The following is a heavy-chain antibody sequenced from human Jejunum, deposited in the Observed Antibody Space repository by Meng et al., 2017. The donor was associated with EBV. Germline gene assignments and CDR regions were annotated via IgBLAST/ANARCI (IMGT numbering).Heavy chain of an antibody. CDR3: ARVAFSYTTRSLDS. J-gene: IGHJ4*02. Sequence: QVQLHQGGAGFLNPSETLSLTCAVYRGSFSGYYWSWIRQHPRKGLEWIGEINHSGSTNYNPSLRSRVTISVETSKNQFSLRLNSVTAADTAVYYCARVAFSYTTRSLDSWGQGTLVTVSS. CDR1: RGSFSGYY. CDR2: INHSGST. D-gene: IGHD3-16*02. V-gene: IGHV4-34*01.